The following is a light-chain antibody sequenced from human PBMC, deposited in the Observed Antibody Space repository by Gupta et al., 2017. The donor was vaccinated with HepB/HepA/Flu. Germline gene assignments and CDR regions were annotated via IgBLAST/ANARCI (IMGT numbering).Light chain of an antibody. V-gene: IGLV3-1*01. Sequence: SYVLTQPPSVSVSPGQTASITCSGDKLGDKYSCWYQQKPGQSPVLVIYEGNKRPSGIPERFSGSNSGNTATLTISGTQAMDEADYYCQAWDIKVFGGGTKLTVL. CDR2: EGN. CDR1: KLGDKY. J-gene: IGLJ2*01. CDR3: QAWDIKV.